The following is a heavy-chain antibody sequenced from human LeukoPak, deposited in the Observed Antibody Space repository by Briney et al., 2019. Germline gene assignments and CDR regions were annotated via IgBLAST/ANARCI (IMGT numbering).Heavy chain of an antibody. D-gene: IGHD4-17*01. CDR2: ISNSGGST. CDR1: RFTFNNYG. V-gene: IGHV3-23*01. CDR3: AKLGDYGY. Sequence: GGSLRLSCAASRFTFNNYGMNWVRQAPGKGLEWVSTISNSGGSTYYADSVKGRFIISRDNSKNTLYLQMNSLRGEDTAAYYCAKLGDYGYWGQGTLVTVYS. J-gene: IGHJ4*02.